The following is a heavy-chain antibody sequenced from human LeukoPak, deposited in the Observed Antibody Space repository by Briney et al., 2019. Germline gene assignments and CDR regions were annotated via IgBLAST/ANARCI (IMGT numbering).Heavy chain of an antibody. D-gene: IGHD6-13*01. CDR3: AGAFRAGIAAAPPPRFDY. CDR1: GGSISSGGYS. Sequence: PSETLSLTCAVSGGSISSGGYSWSWIRQPPGKGLEWIGYIYYSGSTNYNPSLKSRVTISVDTSKNQFSLKLSSVTAADTAVYYCAGAFRAGIAAAPPPRFDYWGQGTLVTVSS. CDR2: IYYSGST. J-gene: IGHJ4*02. V-gene: IGHV4-61*08.